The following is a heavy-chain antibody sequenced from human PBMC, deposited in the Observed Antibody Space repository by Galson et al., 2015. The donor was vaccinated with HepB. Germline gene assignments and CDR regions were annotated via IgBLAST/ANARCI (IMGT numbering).Heavy chain of an antibody. V-gene: IGHV3-23*01. CDR3: ARVGGAYYYDISGALLDF. Sequence: DWVSSISGNDGRTYYADSVKGRFTISRDVSKNTLSLQMHSLRADDTAVYYCARVGGAYYYDISGALLDFWGQGTLVSVSA. D-gene: IGHD3-22*01. J-gene: IGHJ4*02. CDR2: ISGNDGRT.